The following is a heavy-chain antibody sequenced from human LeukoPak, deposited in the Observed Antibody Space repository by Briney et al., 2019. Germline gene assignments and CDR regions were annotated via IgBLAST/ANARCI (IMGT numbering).Heavy chain of an antibody. V-gene: IGHV4-34*01. D-gene: IGHD4-17*01. CDR3: ARESVDYGDYDFDY. Sequence: PSETLSLTCTVSGGSISSYFWTWIRQPPGKGLEWIGEINHSGSTDYNPSLKSRVTISVDTSKNQFSLRLSSVTAADTAVYYCARESVDYGDYDFDYWGQGTLVTVSS. CDR2: INHSGST. CDR1: GGSISSYF. J-gene: IGHJ4*02.